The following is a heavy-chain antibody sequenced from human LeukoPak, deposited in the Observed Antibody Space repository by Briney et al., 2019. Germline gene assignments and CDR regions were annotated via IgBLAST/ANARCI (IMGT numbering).Heavy chain of an antibody. CDR2: IYYSGST. CDR3: ARGGVGGSYYLLDAFDI. V-gene: IGHV4-59*12. Sequence: SETLSLTCTVSGGSISSYYWSWIRQPPGKGLEWIGNIYYSGSTNYNPSLRSRVTMSVDTSKNQFSLKLSSVTAADTAVYYCARGGVGGSYYLLDAFDIWGQGTMVTVSS. CDR1: GGSISSYY. J-gene: IGHJ3*02. D-gene: IGHD1-26*01.